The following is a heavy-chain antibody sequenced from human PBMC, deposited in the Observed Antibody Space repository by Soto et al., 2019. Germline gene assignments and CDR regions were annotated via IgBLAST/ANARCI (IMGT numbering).Heavy chain of an antibody. CDR2: INPSGGST. V-gene: IGHV1-46*01. Sequence: ASVKVSCKASGYTFTSYYMHWVRQAPGQGLEWMGIINPSGGSTNYAQKLQGRVTMTEDTSTDTAYMELSSLRSEDTAVYYCATHRPFPYDSSGPDAFDIWGQGTMVTVSS. J-gene: IGHJ3*02. D-gene: IGHD3-22*01. CDR3: ATHRPFPYDSSGPDAFDI. CDR1: GYTFTSYY.